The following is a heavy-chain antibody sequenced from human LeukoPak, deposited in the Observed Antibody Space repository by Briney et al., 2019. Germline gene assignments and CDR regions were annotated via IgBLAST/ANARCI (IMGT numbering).Heavy chain of an antibody. CDR3: ANGGSIAVATPLDY. J-gene: IGHJ4*02. D-gene: IGHD6-19*01. Sequence: GGSLRLSCAPSGFTFSSYATRWVPQAPGGGLEWVSGITGSGGSTSYADCVKGGFTIYRHNYRKTLYLEMNSLRAEETDVYYCANGGSIAVATPLDYWGQGTLVTVSS. CDR1: GFTFSSYA. V-gene: IGHV3-23*01. CDR2: ITGSGGST.